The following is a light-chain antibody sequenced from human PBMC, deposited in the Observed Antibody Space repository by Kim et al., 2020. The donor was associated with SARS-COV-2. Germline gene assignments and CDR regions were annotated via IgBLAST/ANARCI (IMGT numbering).Light chain of an antibody. Sequence: SLGERATLSCSASQTVSNSYLAWYQQKPGQSPRLLIYGTSHRATGIPDRFSGGGSGTEFTLTISRLEPEDSAVYYCQQYNTPPAYTFGQGTKLEI. CDR1: QTVSNSY. CDR3: QQYNTPPAYT. CDR2: GTS. V-gene: IGKV3-20*01. J-gene: IGKJ2*01.